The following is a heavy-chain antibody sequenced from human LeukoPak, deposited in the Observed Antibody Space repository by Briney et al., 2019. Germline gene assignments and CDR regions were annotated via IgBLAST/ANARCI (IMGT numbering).Heavy chain of an antibody. V-gene: IGHV4-39*07. CDR3: ARVPYEIRLYYMDV. D-gene: IGHD2-21*01. J-gene: IGHJ6*03. CDR2: IFYSGST. Sequence: SETLSLTCTVSGGSIISGSHFWGWIRQPPGKGLEWIGFIFYSGSTYYNPSLTSRVTISVDTSGNQFSLKVTSVTAADAAVYYCARVPYEIRLYYMDVWGKGPTVTVSS. CDR1: GGSIISGSHF.